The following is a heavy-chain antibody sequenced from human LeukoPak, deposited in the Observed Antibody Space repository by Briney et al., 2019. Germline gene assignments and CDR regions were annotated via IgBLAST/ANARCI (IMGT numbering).Heavy chain of an antibody. V-gene: IGHV1-46*01. Sequence: ASVKVSCKASGYTFTSHYVHWVRQAPGQGLEWVGRINPSDGSTYYAQKFQGRVPMTWDTATGTVYMELSSLRSEDTAMYYCARDLGIGWYMFDYWGQGTLVTVSS. J-gene: IGHJ4*02. CDR1: GYTFTSHY. CDR2: INPSDGST. CDR3: ARDLGIGWYMFDY. D-gene: IGHD6-19*01.